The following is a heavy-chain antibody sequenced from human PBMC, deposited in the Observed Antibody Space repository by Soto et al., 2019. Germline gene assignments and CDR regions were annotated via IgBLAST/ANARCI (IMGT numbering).Heavy chain of an antibody. CDR3: ARFHGYCISSSCQGHFAMDV. CDR1: GGSFSGYY. Sequence: SETLSLTCAVYGGSFSGYYWTWIRQPPGTGLEWIGEINHSGSTNYNPSLKSRVTISVDTSKNQFSLKLTSVTAADTAVYYCARFHGYCISSSCQGHFAMDVWCQGSTVT. V-gene: IGHV4-34*01. D-gene: IGHD2-2*01. J-gene: IGHJ6*02. CDR2: INHSGST.